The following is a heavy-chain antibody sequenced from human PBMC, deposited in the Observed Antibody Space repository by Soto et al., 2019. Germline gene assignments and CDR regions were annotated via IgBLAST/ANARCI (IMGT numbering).Heavy chain of an antibody. V-gene: IGHV3-48*02. CDR2: ISSSSSTI. J-gene: IGHJ4*02. D-gene: IGHD3-22*01. Sequence: EVQLVESGGGLVQPGRSLRLSCAASGFTFSSYSMNWVRQAPGKGLEWVSYISSSSSTIYYADSVKGRFTISRDNAKNSLYLQMNSLRDGDTAVYYCITMIVVNGYWGQGTLVTVSS. CDR1: GFTFSSYS. CDR3: ITMIVVNGY.